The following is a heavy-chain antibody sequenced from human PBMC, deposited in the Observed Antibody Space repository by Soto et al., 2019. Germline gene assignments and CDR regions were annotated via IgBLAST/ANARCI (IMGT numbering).Heavy chain of an antibody. CDR2: IYNTGST. D-gene: IGHD6-6*01. CDR3: AREYSNSPEAFDF. Sequence: QVQLQESGPGLVKPSETLSLTCTVSGVSVNSDNYYWSWIRQPPGKGLEWIGHIYNTGSTTYNPSLKSRVTISLDTSRNHFSLSLNSVTAAATAVFYCAREYSNSPEAFDFWGRGTLVTVSS. J-gene: IGHJ4*02. V-gene: IGHV4-61*03. CDR1: GVSVNSDNYY.